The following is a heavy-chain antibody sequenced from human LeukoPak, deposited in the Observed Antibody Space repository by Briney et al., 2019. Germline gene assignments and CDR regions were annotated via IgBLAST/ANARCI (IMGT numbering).Heavy chain of an antibody. Sequence: GGSLRLSCAASGFTFSSYEMNWVRQAPGKGLEWVSYISSSGSTIYYADSVKGRFTISRDNAKNSLYLQMNSLRAEDTAVYYCARDYYGSGSNLPFDYWGQGTLVTVSS. CDR2: ISSSGSTI. D-gene: IGHD3-10*01. V-gene: IGHV3-48*03. J-gene: IGHJ4*02. CDR3: ARDYYGSGSNLPFDY. CDR1: GFTFSSYE.